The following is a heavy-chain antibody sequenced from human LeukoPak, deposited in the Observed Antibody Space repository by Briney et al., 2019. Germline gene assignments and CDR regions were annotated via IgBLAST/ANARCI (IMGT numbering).Heavy chain of an antibody. D-gene: IGHD2-2*01. Sequence: GESLKISCKGSGYSFTSYWIGWVRQMPGKGLEWMGIIYPGDSDTRYSPSFQGQVTISADKSISTAYLQWSSLKASDTAMYYCARHLGYCSSTSCAWSDPWGQGTLVTVSS. V-gene: IGHV5-51*01. J-gene: IGHJ5*02. CDR1: GYSFTSYW. CDR2: IYPGDSDT. CDR3: ARHLGYCSSTSCAWSDP.